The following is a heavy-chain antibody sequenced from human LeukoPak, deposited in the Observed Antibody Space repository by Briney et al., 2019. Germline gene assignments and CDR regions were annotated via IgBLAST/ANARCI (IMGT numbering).Heavy chain of an antibody. CDR2: IRSKAYGGTT. CDR1: GFTFGDYA. CDR3: TRDPEGSQLEFDY. Sequence: GGSLRLSCTASGFTFGDYAMCWVRQAPGKGLEWVGFIRSKAYGGTTEYAASVKGRFTTSRDDSKSIAYLQMNSLKTEDTAVYYCTRDPEGSQLEFDYWGQGTLVTVSS. J-gene: IGHJ4*02. V-gene: IGHV3-49*04. D-gene: IGHD1-1*01.